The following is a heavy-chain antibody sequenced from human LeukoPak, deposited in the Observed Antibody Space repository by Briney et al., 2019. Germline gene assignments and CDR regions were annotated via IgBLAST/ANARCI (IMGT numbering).Heavy chain of an antibody. V-gene: IGHV1-69*05. CDR2: IIPIFGTA. D-gene: IGHD3-3*01. CDR3: ARSSGGYYTPYFDY. Sequence: GSSVKVSCKASGGTFSSYAISWVRQAPEQGLDWMGGIIPIFGTANYAQKFQGRVTITTDESTSTAYMELSSLRSEDTAVYYCARSSGGYYTPYFDYWGQGTLVTVSS. J-gene: IGHJ4*02. CDR1: GGTFSSYA.